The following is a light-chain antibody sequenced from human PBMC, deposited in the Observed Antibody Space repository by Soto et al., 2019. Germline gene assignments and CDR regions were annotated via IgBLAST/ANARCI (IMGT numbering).Light chain of an antibody. J-gene: IGKJ4*01. CDR3: QQYGSSPLT. V-gene: IGKV3-20*01. CDR1: QSVSSSF. CDR2: GAS. Sequence: EIVLTQSPGTLSLSPGERATLSCRASQSVSSSFLAWYQQKPGQAPRLRIYGASSRATGIPDRFSGSGSGTDFTLTISRLEPEDVAVYYWQQYGSSPLTFGGGTKVEIK.